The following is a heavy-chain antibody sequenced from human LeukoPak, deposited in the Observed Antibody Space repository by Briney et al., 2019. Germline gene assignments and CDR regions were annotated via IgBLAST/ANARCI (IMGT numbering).Heavy chain of an antibody. CDR1: GGSISSGGYS. CDR3: ARAVPYYYDSSGYYDY. J-gene: IGHJ4*02. CDR2: IYYSGST. Sequence: SETLSLTCAVSGGSISSGGYSWSWIRQPPGKGLEWIGYIYYSGSTYYNPSLKSRVTISGDTSKNRFSLKLSSVTAADTAMYYCARAVPYYYDSSGYYDYWGQGTLVTVSS. V-gene: IGHV4-30-4*07. D-gene: IGHD3-22*01.